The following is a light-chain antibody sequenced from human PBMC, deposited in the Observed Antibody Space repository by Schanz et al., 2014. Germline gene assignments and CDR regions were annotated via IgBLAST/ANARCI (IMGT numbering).Light chain of an antibody. J-gene: IGKJ5*01. CDR1: QSVTSTY. CDR2: AAS. V-gene: IGKV3-20*01. Sequence: EIVLTQSPGTLSLSPGERATLSCRASQSVTSTYLAWYQQKPGQAPRLLIYAASFRATGIPDRFSGSGSGTDFTLTISRLEPGDFAVFYCQQYGSSPITFGQGTRLEI. CDR3: QQYGSSPIT.